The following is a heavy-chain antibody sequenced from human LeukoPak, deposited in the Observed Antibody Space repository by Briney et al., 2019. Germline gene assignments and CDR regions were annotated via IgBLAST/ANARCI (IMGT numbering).Heavy chain of an antibody. CDR2: INSDGSST. D-gene: IGHD1-26*01. V-gene: IGHV3-74*01. J-gene: IGHJ4*02. CDR3: ARESSGSYYGYFDY. Sequence: GGSLRLSCAASGFTFSSYWMHWVRQAPGKGLVWVSRINSDGSSTSYADSVKGRFTISRDNAKNTLYLQMNSLRAEDTAVYYCARESSGSYYGYFDYWGQGTLVTVSS. CDR1: GFTFSSYW.